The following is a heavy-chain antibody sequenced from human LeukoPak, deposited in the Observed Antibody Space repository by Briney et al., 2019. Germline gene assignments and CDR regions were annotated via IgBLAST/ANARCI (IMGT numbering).Heavy chain of an antibody. V-gene: IGHV3-30*02. CDR1: GFTFSSYG. D-gene: IGHD3-10*01. CDR2: IRYDGSNK. Sequence: PGGSLRLSCGASGFTFSSYGMHWVRQAPGKGLEWVAFIRYDGSNKYYADSVKGRFTISRDNSKNTLYLQMNSLRAEDTAVYYCAKDWDYGSGSYYNGLFDYWGQGTLVTVSS. J-gene: IGHJ4*02. CDR3: AKDWDYGSGSYYNGLFDY.